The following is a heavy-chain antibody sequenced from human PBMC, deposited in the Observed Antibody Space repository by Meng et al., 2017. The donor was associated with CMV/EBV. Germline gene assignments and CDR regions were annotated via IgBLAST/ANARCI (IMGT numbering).Heavy chain of an antibody. CDR3: ARRPGIRSGSYYNWFDP. CDR2: IIPILGIA. CDR1: GYTFTSYD. Sequence: SVKVSCKASGYTFTSYDINWVRQAPGQGLEWMGRIIPILGIANYAQKFQGRVTITADKSTSTAYMELSSLRSEDTAVYYCARRPGIRSGSYYNWFDPWGQGTLVTVSS. D-gene: IGHD1-26*01. V-gene: IGHV1-69*04. J-gene: IGHJ5*02.